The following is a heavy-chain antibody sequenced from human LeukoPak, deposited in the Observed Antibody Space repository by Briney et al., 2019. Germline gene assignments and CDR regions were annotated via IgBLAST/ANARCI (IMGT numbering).Heavy chain of an antibody. CDR3: ARDKRGIRPPDY. Sequence: GRSLRLSCAASGFTFSSYGMHWVRQAPGKGLEWVAVIWYDGSNKYYADSVKGRFTISRDNSKNTLYLQMNSLRAEDTAVYYCARDKRGIRPPDYWGQGTLVTVSS. CDR2: IWYDGSNK. CDR1: GFTFSSYG. J-gene: IGHJ4*02. V-gene: IGHV3-33*01. D-gene: IGHD3-16*01.